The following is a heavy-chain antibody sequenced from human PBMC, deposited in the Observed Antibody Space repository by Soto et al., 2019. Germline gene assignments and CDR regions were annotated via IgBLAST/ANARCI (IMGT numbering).Heavy chain of an antibody. V-gene: IGHV1-69*13. J-gene: IGHJ5*02. D-gene: IGHD5-18*01. CDR3: ARSSGDTAMVGPNNWFDP. CDR1: GGTFSSYA. Sequence: ASVKVSCKASGGTFSSYAISWVRQAPGQGLEWMGGIIPIFGTANYAQKFQGRVTITADESTSTAYMELSNLRSEDTAVYYCARSSGDTAMVGPNNWFDPWGQGTLVTVSS. CDR2: IIPIFGTA.